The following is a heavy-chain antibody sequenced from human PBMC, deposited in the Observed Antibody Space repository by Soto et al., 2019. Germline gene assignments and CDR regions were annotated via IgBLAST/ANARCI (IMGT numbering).Heavy chain of an antibody. J-gene: IGHJ4*02. CDR3: ARFTIAAVGISVYFDY. Sequence: GGALRLPCAASAFTFSTYAMSWVRQAPGKWLEWVSAISGSSGSTYYADSVEGRFTLSRDNSKNMVYLQMNSLRAEDTAVYYCARFTIAAVGISVYFDYWGQGTLVTVSS. D-gene: IGHD6-13*01. CDR2: ISGSSGST. CDR1: AFTFSTYA. V-gene: IGHV3-23*01.